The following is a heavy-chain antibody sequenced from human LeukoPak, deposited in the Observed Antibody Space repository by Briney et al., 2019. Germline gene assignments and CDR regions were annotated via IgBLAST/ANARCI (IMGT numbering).Heavy chain of an antibody. CDR2: ISHSGST. J-gene: IGHJ6*03. CDR1: GDSISNPYY. V-gene: IGHV4-38-2*02. D-gene: IGHD1-1*01. Sequence: SETLSLTCTVSGDSISNPYYWGWTRQPPGKGLEWIGSISHSGSTFYTPSLRSRVTISLDTSKNQFSLKLNSVTAADTAVYYCARDTWKDYYYYFMDVWGEGTTVTVSS. CDR3: ARDTWKDYYYYFMDV.